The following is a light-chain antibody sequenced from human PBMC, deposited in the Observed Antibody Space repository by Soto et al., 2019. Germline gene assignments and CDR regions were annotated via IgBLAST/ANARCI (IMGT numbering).Light chain of an antibody. V-gene: IGKV1-12*01. J-gene: IGKJ1*01. CDR2: TTS. CDR1: QGINNW. Sequence: DIQMTQSPSSVSASVGDRGTITCRASQGINNWLAWYQQKPGKAPRLLIYTTSILQSGVPSRFSGSGSGTDFTLTISDLQPEDFATYYCLQAKSFPLTCGQGTKVDIK. CDR3: LQAKSFPLT.